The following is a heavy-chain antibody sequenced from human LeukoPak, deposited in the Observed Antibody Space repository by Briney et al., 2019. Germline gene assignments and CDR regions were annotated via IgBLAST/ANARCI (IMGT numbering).Heavy chain of an antibody. V-gene: IGHV4-59*08. CDR2: ISDSGST. CDR1: GGSISSYY. CDR3: ARHKDGIAVAFDY. Sequence: SETLSLTCTVSGGSISSYYWSWIRQPPGKGLEWIGYISDSGSTDYNPSLRGRVTISVDTSKNHFSLKLSSVTAADTAVYYCARHKDGIAVAFDYWGQGTLVTVSS. D-gene: IGHD6-19*01. J-gene: IGHJ4*02.